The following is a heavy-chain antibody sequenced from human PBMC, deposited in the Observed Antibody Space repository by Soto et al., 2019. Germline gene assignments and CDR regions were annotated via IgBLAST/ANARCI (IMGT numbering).Heavy chain of an antibody. CDR2: IKVDSGYT. CDR3: ATSYDTGFDP. Sequence: QLPLVQSAAEVKKPGASVRVSCKAYGYPFIKYGISWIRQAPEQGLEWMGWIKVDSGYTNYAQKFQGRVTMTADTSSDTAFMELRSLRLDDTAVYFCATSYDTGFDPWGQGTLVSVFS. V-gene: IGHV1-18*04. CDR1: GYPFIKYG. J-gene: IGHJ5*02. D-gene: IGHD3-9*01.